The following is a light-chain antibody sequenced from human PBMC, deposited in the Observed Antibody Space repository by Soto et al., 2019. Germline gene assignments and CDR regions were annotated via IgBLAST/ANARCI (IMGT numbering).Light chain of an antibody. J-gene: IGKJ5*01. CDR3: QQRSNWIT. V-gene: IGKV3-11*01. CDR2: EAS. Sequence: EIVLTQSPATLSLSPGERATLSCRASQSVSSHLAWYQHKPGQAPRLLIYEASNRATGIPARFSGSGSGTDFTLTISSLEHDDFVVYYCQQRSNWITFGQGTRLEIK. CDR1: QSVSSH.